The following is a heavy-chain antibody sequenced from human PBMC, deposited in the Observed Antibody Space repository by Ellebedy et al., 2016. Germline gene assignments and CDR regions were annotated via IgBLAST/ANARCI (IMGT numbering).Heavy chain of an antibody. D-gene: IGHD1-1*01. CDR3: AKEERGKSFGRA. J-gene: IGHJ4*02. CDR1: GFTFRTYS. Sequence: GGSLRLSXTGSGFTFRTYSMNWVRQAPGKGLEWLAYISSSMSAMYYAASVKGRFTISRDNSKNTLYLQMNSLRAEDTAVYYCAKEERGKSFGRAWGQGTLVTVSS. V-gene: IGHV3-48*01. CDR2: ISSSMSAM.